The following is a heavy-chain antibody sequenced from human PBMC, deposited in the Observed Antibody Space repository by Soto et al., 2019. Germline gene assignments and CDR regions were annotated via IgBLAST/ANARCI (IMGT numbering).Heavy chain of an antibody. J-gene: IGHJ4*02. D-gene: IGHD3-22*01. CDR3: ARATQFYYDSSGYSKNFDF. CDR1: GYSVSSSDYY. Sequence: KASETLSLTCSVSGYSVSSSDYYWAWIRQPPGKGLEWIGSMFYSGLTYYNPSLKSRVTLSVDTSKNQFPLKLTSVTAADTAVYYCARATQFYYDSSGYSKNFDFWGQGTLVTVSS. CDR2: MFYSGLT. V-gene: IGHV4-39*06.